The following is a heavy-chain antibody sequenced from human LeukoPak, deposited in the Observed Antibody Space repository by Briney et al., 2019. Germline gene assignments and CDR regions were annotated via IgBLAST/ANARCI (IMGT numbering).Heavy chain of an antibody. CDR1: GFTFDDYT. CDR3: AKDIRGYYGSGSYYGMDV. D-gene: IGHD3-10*01. J-gene: IGHJ6*02. Sequence: QPGGSLRLSCAASGFTFDDYTMHWVRQAPGKGLEWVSLISWDGGSTYYADSVKGRFTISRDNSKNSLYLQMNSLRTEDTALYYCAKDIRGYYGSGSYYGMDVWGQGTTVTVSS. CDR2: ISWDGGST. V-gene: IGHV3-43*01.